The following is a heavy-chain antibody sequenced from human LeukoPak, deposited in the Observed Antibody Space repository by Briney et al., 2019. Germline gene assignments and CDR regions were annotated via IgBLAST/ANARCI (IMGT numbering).Heavy chain of an antibody. J-gene: IGHJ4*02. Sequence: ASVKVSCKVSGYTFTNYGISWVRQAPGQGLEWMGWINPNSGGTNYAQKFQGWVTMTRDTSISTAYMELSRLRSDDTAVYYCARGSIESGSYYYYFDYWGQGTLVTVSS. CDR3: ARGSIESGSYYYYFDY. CDR1: GYTFTNYG. CDR2: INPNSGGT. V-gene: IGHV1-2*04. D-gene: IGHD1-26*01.